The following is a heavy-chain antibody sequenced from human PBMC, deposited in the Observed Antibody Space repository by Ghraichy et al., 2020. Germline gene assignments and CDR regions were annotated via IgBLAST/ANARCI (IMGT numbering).Heavy chain of an antibody. D-gene: IGHD1-7*01. J-gene: IGHJ4*02. CDR2: IYYSGST. V-gene: IGHV4-59*01. Sequence: SETLSLTCTVSGGSISSYYWSWIRQPPGKGLEWIGYIYYSGSTNYNPSLKSRVTISVDTSKNQFSLKLSSVTAADTAVYYCARGWGSNWNYGGVGFQYYFDYWGQGTLVTVSS. CDR3: ARGWGSNWNYGGVGFQYYFDY. CDR1: GGSISSYY.